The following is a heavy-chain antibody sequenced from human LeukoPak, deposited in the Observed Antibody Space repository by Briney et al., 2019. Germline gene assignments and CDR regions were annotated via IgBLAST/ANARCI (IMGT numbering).Heavy chain of an antibody. J-gene: IGHJ4*02. CDR2: ISGSGGTT. Sequence: GGSLRLSCAASGFTFSSYAMSWVRQAPGKGLEWVSAISGSGGTTYYADSVKGRFTISRDNSKNTLNLQMNSLRAEDTAVYYCAKLGYSSPDDYWGQGTLVTVSS. V-gene: IGHV3-23*01. D-gene: IGHD6-13*01. CDR3: AKLGYSSPDDY. CDR1: GFTFSSYA.